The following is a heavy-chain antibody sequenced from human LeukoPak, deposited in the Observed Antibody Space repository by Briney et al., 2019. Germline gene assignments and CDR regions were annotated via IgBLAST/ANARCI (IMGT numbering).Heavy chain of an antibody. CDR1: GYTFSNFG. Sequence: GASMKVSCKTSGYTFSNFGINWVRQAPGQGLEWMGWISGNNDNPNYGQKFQGRFTVTTDSSTSTAYMELRNLRFDDTAVYYCARDGTSTDDYWGQGTLVTVSS. D-gene: IGHD2-2*01. CDR2: ISGNNDNP. CDR3: ARDGTSTDDY. V-gene: IGHV1-18*01. J-gene: IGHJ4*02.